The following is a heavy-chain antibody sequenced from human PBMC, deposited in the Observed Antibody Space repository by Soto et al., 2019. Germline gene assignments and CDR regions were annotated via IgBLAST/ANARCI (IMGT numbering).Heavy chain of an antibody. J-gene: IGHJ3*02. CDR2: IYYSGTT. CDR1: SGSIGTYF. V-gene: IGHV4-59*01. CDR3: ARGRGGTYDAFDI. D-gene: IGHD1-26*01. Sequence: PSETLSLTCTVSSGSIGTYFWSWIRQPPGKGLEWIGYIYYSGTTNYNPSLKSRVTILLDTSKNQFSLRLSSVTAADTAVYYCARGRGGTYDAFDIWGQGTLVTVSS.